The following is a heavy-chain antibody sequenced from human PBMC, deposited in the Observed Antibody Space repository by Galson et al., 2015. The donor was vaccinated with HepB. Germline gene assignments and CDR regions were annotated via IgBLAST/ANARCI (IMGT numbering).Heavy chain of an antibody. V-gene: IGHV5-51*03. D-gene: IGHD1-20*01. Sequence: QSGAEVKKPGESLKISCKGSGYSFTSYWIGWVRQMPGKGLEWMGIIYPGDSDTRYSPSFQGQVTISADKSISTAYLQWSSLKASDTAMYYCASHRLNLDPYNWNGLDIWGQGTMVTVSS. CDR1: GYSFTSYW. CDR3: ASHRLNLDPYNWNGLDI. CDR2: IYPGDSDT. J-gene: IGHJ3*02.